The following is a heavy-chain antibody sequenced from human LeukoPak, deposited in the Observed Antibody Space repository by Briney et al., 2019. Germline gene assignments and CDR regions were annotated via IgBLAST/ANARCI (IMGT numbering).Heavy chain of an antibody. CDR3: ARVGGSGSLDYYYFDY. V-gene: IGHV7-4-1*02. D-gene: IGHD3-10*01. CDR1: GGTFTTYA. Sequence: ASVKVSCKASGGTFTTYAMNCVRQAPGQGLEWMGWINTNTGNPTYAQGFTRRFVFSLDTSVSTAYLQISSLRAEDTAVYYCARVGGSGSLDYYYFDYWGQGTLVTVSS. CDR2: INTNTGNP. J-gene: IGHJ4*02.